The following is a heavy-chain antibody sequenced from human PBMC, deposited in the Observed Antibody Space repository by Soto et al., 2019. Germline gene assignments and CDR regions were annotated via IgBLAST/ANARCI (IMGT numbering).Heavy chain of an antibody. Sequence: EVQLVESGGGLLKPGGSLRLPCAGSGFTFSNAWMSWVRQAPGKGLEWVARIKSKSDGETTDYAAPVKGRFTILRDDSKNTVLQQMNSLKTEDTAVYHCTTGWYFDLWGRGTLVTVSS. CDR2: IKSKSDGETT. CDR1: GFTFSNAW. CDR3: TTGWYFDL. J-gene: IGHJ2*01. V-gene: IGHV3-15*01.